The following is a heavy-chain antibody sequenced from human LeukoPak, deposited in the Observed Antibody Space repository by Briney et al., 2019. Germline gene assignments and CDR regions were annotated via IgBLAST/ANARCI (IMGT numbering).Heavy chain of an antibody. J-gene: IGHJ6*03. D-gene: IGHD2-2*01. CDR2: INPNSGGT. CDR3: ARLPRDCSSTSCLIYYYYYMDV. CDR1: GYTFTGYY. Sequence: EASVKVSCKASGYTFTGYYMHWVRQAPGQGLEWMGWINPNSGGTNYAQKFQGRVTISVDTSKNQFSLKLSSVTAADTAVYYCARLPRDCSSTSCLIYYYYYMDVWGKGTTVTISS. V-gene: IGHV1-2*02.